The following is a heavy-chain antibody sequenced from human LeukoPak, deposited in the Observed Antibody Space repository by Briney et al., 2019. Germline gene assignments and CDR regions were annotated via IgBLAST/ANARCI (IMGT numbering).Heavy chain of an antibody. CDR1: GFTFDDYG. CDR2: INWNGGST. CDR3: ARDIRVAARPWRGGWFDP. V-gene: IGHV3-20*04. J-gene: IGHJ5*02. D-gene: IGHD6-6*01. Sequence: PGGSLRLSCAASGFTFDDYGMSWVRQAPGKVLEWVSGINWNGGSTGYADSVKGRFTISRDNAKNSLYLQMNSLRAEDTALYYCARDIRVAARPWRGGWFDPWGQGTLVTVSS.